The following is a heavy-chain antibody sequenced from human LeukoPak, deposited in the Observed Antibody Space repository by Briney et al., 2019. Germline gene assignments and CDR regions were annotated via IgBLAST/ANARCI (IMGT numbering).Heavy chain of an antibody. V-gene: IGHV4-34*01. CDR1: GWSFSGYY. D-gene: IGHD3-10*01. J-gene: IGHJ5*02. Sequence: SETLSLTCAVYGWSFSGYYWGWIRQPPGKGLEWMGEINHSGSTNYNPSLKSRLTISVDTSKKQFSLKLSSVTAADTAVYYCARHGPMVRGIDPWGQGTLVTVSS. CDR3: ARHGPMVRGIDP. CDR2: INHSGST.